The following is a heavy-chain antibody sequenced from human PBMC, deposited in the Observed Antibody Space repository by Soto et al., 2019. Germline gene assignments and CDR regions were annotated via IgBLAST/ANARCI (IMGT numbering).Heavy chain of an antibody. V-gene: IGHV3-23*01. D-gene: IGHD4-17*01. CDR1: ELTFGSLA. CDR2: ISGSGGST. J-gene: IGHJ3*02. Sequence: PGGSLRRSCADFELTFGSLAMSWVRQAPGKGLEWVAAISGSGGSTYYADSVKGRFTISRDNSKNTLYLQMNSLRAEDTAVYYCAKFLRYGARDAFDIWGQGTMVTVSS. CDR3: AKFLRYGARDAFDI.